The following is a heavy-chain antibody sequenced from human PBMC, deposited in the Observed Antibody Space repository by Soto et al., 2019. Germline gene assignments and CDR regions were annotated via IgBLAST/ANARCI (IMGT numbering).Heavy chain of an antibody. CDR1: EFNFSSYG. J-gene: IGHJ5*02. CDR3: HTLMDLVLGRKRKNWFDP. CDR2: ISYDGSNK. D-gene: IGHD6-6*01. V-gene: IGHV3-30*03. Sequence: QVQLVESGGSVVQPGRSLRLSCAASEFNFSSYGMHWVRQAPDNGLEWVASISYDGSNKYYADSVKGRLIISRDNSKNTLYLQMYSLRPEDTAVYYYHTLMDLVLGRKRKNWFDPWRQGTLVTISS.